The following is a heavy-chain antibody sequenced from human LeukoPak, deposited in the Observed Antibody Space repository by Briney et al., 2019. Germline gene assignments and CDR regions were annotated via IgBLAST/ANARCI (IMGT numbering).Heavy chain of an antibody. CDR2: IKQDGSEK. CDR1: GFIFGDYW. J-gene: IGHJ4*01. CDR3: ARDSLSIAVAGTIDY. D-gene: IGHD6-19*01. V-gene: IGHV3-7*03. Sequence: GGSLRLSCVASGFIFGDYWMRWVRQAPGKGLEWVANIKQDGSEKYYVDSVKGRFTISRDNAKNSLYLQMNSLRAEDTAVYYCARDSLSIAVAGTIDYWGQGTLVTVSS.